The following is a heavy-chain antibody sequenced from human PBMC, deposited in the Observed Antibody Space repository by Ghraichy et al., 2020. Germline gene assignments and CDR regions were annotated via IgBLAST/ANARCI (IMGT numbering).Heavy chain of an antibody. CDR2: IYYLGKT. V-gene: IGHV4-59*08. J-gene: IGHJ6*03. CDR3: SRHRPHYYYMDV. CDR1: GDSINDYY. Sequence: SQTLSLTCIVSGDSINDYYWSWIRQPPGKGLEWVGYIYYLGKTNYNPSLETRLTISVDTSNNQFSLKLTSVTAADTAVYYCSRHRPHYYYMDVWGRWKTVTVSS.